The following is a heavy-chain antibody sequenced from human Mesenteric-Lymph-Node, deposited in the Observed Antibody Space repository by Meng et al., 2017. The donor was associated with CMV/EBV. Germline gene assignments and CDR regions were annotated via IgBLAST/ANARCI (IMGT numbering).Heavy chain of an antibody. J-gene: IGHJ6*02. CDR3: ARDRGVVVPAAKSYYYYYGMDV. D-gene: IGHD2-2*01. CDR1: GFTFSSYA. V-gene: IGHV3-30*04. CDR2: ISYDGSNK. Sequence: GESLKISCAASGFTFSSYAMHWVRQAPGKGLEWVADISYDGSNKYYADSVKGRFTISRDNSKNTLYLQMNSLRAEDTAVYYCARDRGVVVPAAKSYYYYYGMDVWGQGTTVTVSS.